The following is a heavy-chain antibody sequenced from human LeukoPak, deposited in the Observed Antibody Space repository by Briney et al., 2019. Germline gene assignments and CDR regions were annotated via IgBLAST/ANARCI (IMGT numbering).Heavy chain of an antibody. J-gene: IGHJ4*02. V-gene: IGHV4-34*01. CDR1: GGSFSAYY. Sequence: SETLSLTCGVYGGSFSAYYWTWIRQPPGKGLEWIGEITHSGSTEYNPSLESRVTMSVDTSKNQFSLKLSSVTAADTAVYYCARDQSSRPLGYWGQGTLVTVFS. D-gene: IGHD3-16*01. CDR2: ITHSGST. CDR3: ARDQSSRPLGY.